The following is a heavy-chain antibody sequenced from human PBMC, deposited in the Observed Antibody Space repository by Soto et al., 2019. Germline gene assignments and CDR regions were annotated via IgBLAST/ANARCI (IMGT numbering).Heavy chain of an antibody. J-gene: IGHJ6*03. CDR1: GFTFSSYA. V-gene: IGHV3-23*01. CDR3: AKDGRSITIFGVVSNYMDV. D-gene: IGHD3-3*01. CDR2: ISGSGGST. Sequence: PGGSLRLSCAASGFTFSSYAMSWVRQAPGKGLEWVSAISGSGGSTYYADSVKGRFTISRDNSKNTLYLQMNSLRAEDTAVYYCAKDGRSITIFGVVSNYMDVWGKGTTVTVSS.